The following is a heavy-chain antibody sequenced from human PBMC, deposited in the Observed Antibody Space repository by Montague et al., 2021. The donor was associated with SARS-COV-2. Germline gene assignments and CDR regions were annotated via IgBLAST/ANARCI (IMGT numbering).Heavy chain of an antibody. D-gene: IGHD3-3*01. CDR2: INHSGNT. J-gene: IGHJ5*02. V-gene: IGHV4-34*01. Sequence: SETLSLTCAVYGGSLSGYYWAWIRQTPGKGLEWIGEINHSGNTNYNPSLKSRLTISVDTSKKHFSLKLRSVTTADTAVYYCARGADYDFWSGYLRYKWFDPWGLGTPVTVSS. CDR1: GGSLSGYY. CDR3: ARGADYDFWSGYLRYKWFDP.